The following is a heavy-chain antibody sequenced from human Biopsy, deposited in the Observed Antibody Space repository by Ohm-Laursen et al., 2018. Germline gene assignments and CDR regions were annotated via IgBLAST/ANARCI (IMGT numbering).Heavy chain of an antibody. CDR2: VYYRWTT. CDR1: GGSVSDSFHF. Sequence: TLSLTCTVSGGSVSDSFHFWSWIRQPPGKGLVMIGDVYYRWTTNYNPSLKSRLTISVDKSKNQFFLNLNSVTAADKAVYFCARDVKRYCSGTSCYSGYFGMDVWGQGTTVTVS. CDR3: ARDVKRYCSGTSCYSGYFGMDV. V-gene: IGHV4-61*01. D-gene: IGHD2-2*01. J-gene: IGHJ6*02.